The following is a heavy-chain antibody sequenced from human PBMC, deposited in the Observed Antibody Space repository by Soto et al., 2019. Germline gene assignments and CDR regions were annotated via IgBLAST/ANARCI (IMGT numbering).Heavy chain of an antibody. D-gene: IGHD2-21*02. CDR2: MNTNTGNT. Sequence: QVLLVQSGADVKNPGASVKVSCKTSGYTFTEFAINWVRQAHGQGLEWMGWMNTNTGNTGYAQKFQGRVTMTRDTSVSTAYRELRRLRSEDTAVYYCARVVRLCGGDGGYLCQGTLVTGSS. V-gene: IGHV1-8*01. CDR3: ARVVRLCGGDGGY. CDR1: GYTFTEFA. J-gene: IGHJ4*02.